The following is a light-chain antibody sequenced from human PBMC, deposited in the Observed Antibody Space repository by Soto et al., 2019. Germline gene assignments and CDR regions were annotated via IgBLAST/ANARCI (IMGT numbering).Light chain of an antibody. CDR3: QQSYSAPRYT. V-gene: IGKV1-39*01. CDR1: QSIITY. J-gene: IGKJ2*01. Sequence: DIQMTQSPSSLSASVGDRVTITCRASQSIITYLNWYQQKPGKAPKLLIYGASTLQSGVPSRFXGSGSGTDFTLTISSLQPEDFATYYCQQSYSAPRYTFGQGTKLETK. CDR2: GAS.